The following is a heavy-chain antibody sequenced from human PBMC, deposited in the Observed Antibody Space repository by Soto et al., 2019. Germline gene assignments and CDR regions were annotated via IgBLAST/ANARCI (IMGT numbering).Heavy chain of an antibody. J-gene: IGHJ5*02. CDR1: GFTFSSYV. D-gene: IGHD7-27*01. CDR2: ISGSGSST. CDR3: ATGEGLYWFDP. V-gene: IGHV3-23*01. Sequence: EVQLLESGGGLVQPGGSLRLSCAASGFTFSSYVMSWVRQAPGKGLEWVSAISGSGSSTHYADSVKGRFTISRDNSKNTLYLQMNSLRVEDTAVYYCATGEGLYWFDPWGQGTLVTVSS.